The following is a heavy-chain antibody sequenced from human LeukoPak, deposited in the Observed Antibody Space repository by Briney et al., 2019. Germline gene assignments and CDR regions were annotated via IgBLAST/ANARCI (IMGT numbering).Heavy chain of an antibody. J-gene: IGHJ4*02. CDR2: ISSGGSTI. Sequence: GGSLRRSCAASGFTFSDYYMSWIRQAPGKGLEWGSYISSGGSTIYYADSVKGRFTISRDNAKNSLYLQMKSLRAEDMALYYCAKSKYLGGSYDYWGQGTLVTVSS. CDR1: GFTFSDYY. V-gene: IGHV3-11*01. CDR3: AKSKYLGGSYDY. D-gene: IGHD3-10*01.